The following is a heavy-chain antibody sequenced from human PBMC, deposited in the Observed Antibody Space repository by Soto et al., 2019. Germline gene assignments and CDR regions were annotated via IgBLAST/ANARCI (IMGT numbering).Heavy chain of an antibody. Sequence: GGSLRLSCAASGFTFSSYAMSWVRQAPGKGLEWVSAISGSGGSTYYADSVKGRFTISRDNSKNTLYLQMNSLRAEDTAVYYCAKEPGRDGYNFDPGFDYWGQGTLVTVSS. J-gene: IGHJ4*02. CDR3: AKEPGRDGYNFDPGFDY. CDR2: ISGSGGST. D-gene: IGHD5-12*01. V-gene: IGHV3-23*01. CDR1: GFTFSSYA.